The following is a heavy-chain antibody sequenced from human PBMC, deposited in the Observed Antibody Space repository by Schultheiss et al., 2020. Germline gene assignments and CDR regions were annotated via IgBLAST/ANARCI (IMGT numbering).Heavy chain of an antibody. CDR2: ISSSSSYI. J-gene: IGHJ4*02. CDR1: GFTFSSYS. D-gene: IGHD6-19*01. Sequence: GGSLRLSCAASGFTFSSYSMNWVRQAPGKGLEWVSSISSSSSYIYYADSVKGRFTISRDNAKNSLYLQTNSLRAEDTAVYYCARMKIAYSSGWYDYWGQGTLVTVSS. CDR3: ARMKIAYSSGWYDY. V-gene: IGHV3-21*01.